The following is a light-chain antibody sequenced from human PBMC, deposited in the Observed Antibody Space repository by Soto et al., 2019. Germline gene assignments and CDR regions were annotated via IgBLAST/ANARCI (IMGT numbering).Light chain of an antibody. CDR2: EGT. Sequence: QSVLTQPASVSGSPGQSITVSCTGTSSDVGAYNLVSWYQQYPGKAPRLIIYEGTKRPSGISHRFSGSKSDNTASLTISGLRAEDEAHYPCCSFAGSRTVVFGGGTQLTV. V-gene: IGLV2-23*01. CDR3: CSFAGSRTVV. J-gene: IGLJ3*02. CDR1: SSDVGAYNL.